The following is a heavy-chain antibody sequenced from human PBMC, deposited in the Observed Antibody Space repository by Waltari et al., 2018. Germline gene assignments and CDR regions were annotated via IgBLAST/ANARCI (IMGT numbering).Heavy chain of an antibody. CDR2: IDPSDSYT. V-gene: IGHV5-10-1*03. CDR1: GYSFTSSW. J-gene: IGHJ1*01. CDR3: ALLLGGYSYGSEYFQH. D-gene: IGHD5-18*01. Sequence: EVQLVQSGAEVKQPGESLRLSGKGSGYSFTSSWISWVRKMPGKGLEWMGRIDPSDSYTNYSPSFQGHVTISADKSISTAYLQWSSLKASDTAMYYCALLLGGYSYGSEYFQHWGQGTLVTVSS.